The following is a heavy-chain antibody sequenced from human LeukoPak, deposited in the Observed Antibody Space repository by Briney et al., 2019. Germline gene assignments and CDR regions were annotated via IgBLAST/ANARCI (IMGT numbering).Heavy chain of an antibody. CDR3: ASSTYDSSGYYGMDV. D-gene: IGHD3-22*01. V-gene: IGHV3-30-3*01. J-gene: IGHJ6*02. CDR1: GFTFDDYA. Sequence: GGSLRLSCAASGFTFDDYAMHWVRQAPGKGLEWVAVISYDGSNKYYADSVKGRFTISRDNSKNTLYLQMNSLRAEDTAVYYCASSTYDSSGYYGMDVWGQGTTVTVSS. CDR2: ISYDGSNK.